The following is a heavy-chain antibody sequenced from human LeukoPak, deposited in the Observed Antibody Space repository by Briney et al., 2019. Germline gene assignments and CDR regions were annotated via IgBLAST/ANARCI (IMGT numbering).Heavy chain of an antibody. J-gene: IGHJ4*02. Sequence: PGGSLRLSCAASGFTFSTYAMSWVRQAPGKGLEWVSTFSGSGGRTLYADPVKGRFVISRDNSTNTLYLQMNSLRAEDTAVYYCAKVTSSYNYFDYWGQGAPVTVSS. V-gene: IGHV3-23*01. CDR2: FSGSGGRT. CDR3: AKVTSSYNYFDY. CDR1: GFTFSTYA. D-gene: IGHD2-2*01.